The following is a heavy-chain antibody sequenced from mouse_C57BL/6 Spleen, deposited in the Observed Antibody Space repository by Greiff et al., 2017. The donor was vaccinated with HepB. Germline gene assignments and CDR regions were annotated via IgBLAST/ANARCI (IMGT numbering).Heavy chain of an antibody. V-gene: IGHV10-1*01. CDR1: GFSFNTYA. CDR2: IRSKSNNYAT. D-gene: IGHD2-1*01. Sequence: EVQGVESGGGLVQPKGSLKLSCAASGFSFNTYAINWVRQAPGKGLEWVARIRSKSNNYATYYADSVKDRFTISRDDSESMLYLQMNNLKTEDTAMYYCVAYGNYGYFDVWGTGTTVTVSS. J-gene: IGHJ1*03. CDR3: VAYGNYGYFDV.